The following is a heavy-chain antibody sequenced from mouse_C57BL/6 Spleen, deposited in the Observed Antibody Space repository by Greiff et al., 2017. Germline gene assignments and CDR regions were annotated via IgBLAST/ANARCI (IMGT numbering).Heavy chain of an antibody. CDR3: ARALLGGAY. Sequence: EVQVVESGGGLVKPGGSLKLSCAASGFTFSDYGMHWVRQAPEKGLEWVAYISSGSSTIYYADTVKGRFTISRDTAKNTLFLQMTSLMSEDTAMYYCARALLGGAYWGQGTLVTVSA. CDR1: GFTFSDYG. D-gene: IGHD1-2*01. V-gene: IGHV5-17*01. CDR2: ISSGSSTI. J-gene: IGHJ3*01.